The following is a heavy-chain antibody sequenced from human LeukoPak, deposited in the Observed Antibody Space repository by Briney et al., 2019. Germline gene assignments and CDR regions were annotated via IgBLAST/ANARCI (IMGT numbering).Heavy chain of an antibody. V-gene: IGHV4-39*01. J-gene: IGHJ4*02. CDR2: IYYSGST. Sequence: NPSETLSLTCTVSGGSNSSNSYYWGWIRQPPGKGLEWIGSIYYSGSTYYNPSLKNRVTISVDTSKNQFSLKLSSVTAADTAVYYCARHLSWLADYWGQGTLVTVSS. CDR3: ARHLSWLADY. D-gene: IGHD6-19*01. CDR1: GGSNSSNSYY.